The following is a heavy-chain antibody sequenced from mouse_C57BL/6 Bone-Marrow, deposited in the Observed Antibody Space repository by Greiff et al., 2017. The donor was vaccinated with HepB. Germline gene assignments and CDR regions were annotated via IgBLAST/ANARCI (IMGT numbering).Heavy chain of an antibody. D-gene: IGHD1-1*01. CDR2: IHPNSGST. Sequence: QVQLQQPGAELVKPGASVKLSCKASGYTFTSYWMPWVKQRPGQGLEWIGMIHPNSGSTNYNEKFKSKATLTVDKSSSTAYMQLSSLTSEDSAVYYCARARAEYYGSSYSYGGQGTTLT. V-gene: IGHV1-64*01. CDR1: GYTFTSYW. CDR3: ARARAEYYGSSYSY. J-gene: IGHJ2*01.